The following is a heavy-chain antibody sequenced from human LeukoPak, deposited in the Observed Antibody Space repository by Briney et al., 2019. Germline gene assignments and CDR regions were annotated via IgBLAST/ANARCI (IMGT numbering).Heavy chain of an antibody. J-gene: IGHJ4*02. CDR3: ARGLNTSPGIDY. V-gene: IGHV3-7*01. Sequence: GGSLRLSCAASGFTFSNYWINWVRQAPGKGLEWVANIKEDGSQKYYVESVKDRFTVSRDNAKNSVYLQVNSLRDADTGVYYCARGLNTSPGIDYWGQGTLVTVSS. CDR1: GFTFSNYW. CDR2: IKEDGSQK. D-gene: IGHD3-16*01.